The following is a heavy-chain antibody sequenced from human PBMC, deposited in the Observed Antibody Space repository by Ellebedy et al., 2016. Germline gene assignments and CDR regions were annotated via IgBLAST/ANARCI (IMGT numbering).Heavy chain of an antibody. D-gene: IGHD4-17*01. V-gene: IGHV3-23*01. CDR1: GFTFSSCA. J-gene: IGHJ4*02. CDR3: AKEAPSYYGDYAQDY. CDR2: ISGGGGST. Sequence: GGSLRLSCVVSGFTFSSCAMSWVRQAPGKGLEWVSGISGGGGSTYYADSVKGRFTISRDNSKNTLYLQMNSLRAEDTAVYFCAKEAPSYYGDYAQDYWGQGTLVTVSS.